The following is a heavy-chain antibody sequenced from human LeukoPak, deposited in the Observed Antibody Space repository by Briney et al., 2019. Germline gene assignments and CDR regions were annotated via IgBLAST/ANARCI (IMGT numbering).Heavy chain of an antibody. Sequence: GGSLRLSCAGSGYTFSSYWMSWVRQAPGKGLEWVSYISSSGSTIYYADSVKGRFTISRDNAKNSLYLQMNSLRAEDTAVYYCAELGITMIGGVWGKGTTVTISS. V-gene: IGHV3-48*03. D-gene: IGHD3-10*02. CDR1: GYTFSSYW. CDR2: ISSSGSTI. CDR3: AELGITMIGGV. J-gene: IGHJ6*04.